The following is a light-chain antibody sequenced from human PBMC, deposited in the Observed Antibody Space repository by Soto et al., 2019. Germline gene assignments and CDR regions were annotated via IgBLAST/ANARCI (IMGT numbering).Light chain of an antibody. Sequence: EIVMTQSSATLSVSPGERATLSCRASQSVSSKLAWYQQKPGQAPRLLIYGASTRATGIPARFSGSGSGTDFTLTISSLQSEDFAVYYCQQYNAWWTFGQGTKVDIK. J-gene: IGKJ1*01. CDR1: QSVSSK. CDR3: QQYNAWWT. V-gene: IGKV3-15*01. CDR2: GAS.